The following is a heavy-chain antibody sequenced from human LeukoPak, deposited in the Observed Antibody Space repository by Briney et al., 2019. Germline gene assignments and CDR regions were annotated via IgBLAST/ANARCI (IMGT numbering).Heavy chain of an antibody. CDR3: ASGIYYDSSSRFDY. V-gene: IGHV3-7*01. CDR1: GFTFSSYW. J-gene: IGHJ4*02. D-gene: IGHD3-22*01. CDR2: IKQDGSEK. Sequence: GGSLRLSCAASGFTFSSYWMSWVRQAPGKGLGWVANIKQDGSEKYYVDSVKGRFTISRDNAKNSLYLQMNSLRAEDTAVYYCASGIYYDSSSRFDYWGQGTLVTVSS.